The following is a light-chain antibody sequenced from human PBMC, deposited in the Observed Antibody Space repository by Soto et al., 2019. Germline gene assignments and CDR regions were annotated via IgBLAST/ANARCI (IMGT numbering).Light chain of an antibody. J-gene: IGLJ3*02. Sequence: QPVLTQPPSVSGAPGQRVSISCTGSRSNLGANYAVHWYQQLPGTAPKLLISHNTNRPSGVPDRFSGSKSGTSASLAITGLRAEDEGYYYCQSYDTSPVFGGGTKVTVL. CDR3: QSYDTSPV. CDR2: HNT. CDR1: RSNLGANYA. V-gene: IGLV1-40*01.